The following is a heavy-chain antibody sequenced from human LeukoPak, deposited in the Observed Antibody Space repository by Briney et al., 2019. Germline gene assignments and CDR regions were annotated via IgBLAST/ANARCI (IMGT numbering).Heavy chain of an antibody. CDR1: GGSFSGYY. CDR3: ARRRSGWYKYYFDY. Sequence: SDTLSLTCAVYGGSFSGYYWSWIRQPPGKGLEWIGEIYYSGSTNYNPSLKSRVTISVDTSKNQFSLKLSSVTAADTAVYYCARRRSGWYKYYFDYWGQGTLVTVSS. CDR2: IYYSGST. V-gene: IGHV4-34*01. J-gene: IGHJ4*02. D-gene: IGHD6-19*01.